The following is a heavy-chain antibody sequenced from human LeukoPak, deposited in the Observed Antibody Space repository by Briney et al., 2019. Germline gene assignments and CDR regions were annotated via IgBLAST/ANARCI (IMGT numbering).Heavy chain of an antibody. CDR2: IYHSGST. Sequence: PSETLSLTCAVSSGSISSSNWWSWVRQPPGKGLEWIGEIYHSGSTNYNPSLKSRVTISVDKSKNQFSLKLSSVTAADTAVYYCARDSALVAYCGGDCYHDAFDIWGQGTMVTVSS. V-gene: IGHV4-4*02. J-gene: IGHJ3*02. CDR3: ARDSALVAYCGGDCYHDAFDI. CDR1: SGSISSSNW. D-gene: IGHD2-21*01.